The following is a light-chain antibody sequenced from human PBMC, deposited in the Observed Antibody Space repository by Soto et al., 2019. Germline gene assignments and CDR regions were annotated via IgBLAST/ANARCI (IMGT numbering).Light chain of an antibody. V-gene: IGKV1-5*01. Sequence: NQGTPFPFTLFGSVGNRGTLTFRASQTISSWLAWYQQKPGKAPKLLIYDASSLESGVPSRFSGSGSGTEFTLTISSLQPDDFATYYCQHYNSYSEAFGQGTKV. CDR2: DAS. CDR3: QHYNSYSEA. CDR1: QTISSW. J-gene: IGKJ1*01.